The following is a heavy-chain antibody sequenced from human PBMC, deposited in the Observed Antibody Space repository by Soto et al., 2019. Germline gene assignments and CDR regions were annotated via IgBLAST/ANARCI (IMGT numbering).Heavy chain of an antibody. CDR1: GFTFSSHA. J-gene: IGHJ5*02. Sequence: LRLSCAASGFTFSSHAMIWVRQAPGKGLEWVSAISGSGGSTYYADSVKGRFTISRDNSKNTLYLQMNSLRAEDTAVYYCAKDGPVSLNWFDPWGQGTLVTVSS. CDR3: AKDGPVSLNWFDP. V-gene: IGHV3-23*01. CDR2: ISGSGGST.